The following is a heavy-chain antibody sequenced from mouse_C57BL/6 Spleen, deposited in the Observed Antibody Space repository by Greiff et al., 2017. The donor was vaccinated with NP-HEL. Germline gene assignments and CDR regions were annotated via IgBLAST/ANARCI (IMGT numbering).Heavy chain of an antibody. Sequence: QVQLKESGAELARPGASVKLSCKASGYTFTSYGISWVKQRTGQGLEWIGEIYPRSGNTYYNEKFKGKATLTADKSSSTAYMELRSLTSEDSAVYFCAREKANWDYFDYWGQGTTLTVSS. CDR3: AREKANWDYFDY. D-gene: IGHD4-1*01. J-gene: IGHJ2*01. V-gene: IGHV1-81*01. CDR2: IYPRSGNT. CDR1: GYTFTSYG.